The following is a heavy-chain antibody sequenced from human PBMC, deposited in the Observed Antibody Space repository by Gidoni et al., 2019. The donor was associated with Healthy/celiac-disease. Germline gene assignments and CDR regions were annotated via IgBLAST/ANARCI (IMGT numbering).Heavy chain of an antibody. Sequence: QVQLVQSGAEVKKPGASVKVSCKASGYTFTSYGISWVRQAPGQGLEWMGWISAYNGNTNYAQKLQGRVTMTTDTSTSTAYMELRSLRSDDTAVYYCARSRLRFLEWLLAGDWFDPWGQGTLVTVSS. CDR2: ISAYNGNT. J-gene: IGHJ5*02. CDR1: GYTFTSYG. V-gene: IGHV1-18*01. D-gene: IGHD3-3*01. CDR3: ARSRLRFLEWLLAGDWFDP.